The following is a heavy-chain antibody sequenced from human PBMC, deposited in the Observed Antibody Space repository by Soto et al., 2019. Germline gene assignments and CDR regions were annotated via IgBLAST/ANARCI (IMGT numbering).Heavy chain of an antibody. CDR1: GFTFSDYY. CDR3: ARTLTGDPRIAAAYGMDV. Sequence: QVQLVESGGGLVKPGGSLRLSCAASGFTFSDYYMSWIRQAPGKGLEWVSYISSSGSTIYYADSVKGRFTISRDNAKNSLYLQKNRLGAEDTAVYYRARTLTGDPRIAAAYGMDVWGQGTTGTVSS. D-gene: IGHD6-13*01. V-gene: IGHV3-11*01. J-gene: IGHJ6*02. CDR2: ISSSGSTI.